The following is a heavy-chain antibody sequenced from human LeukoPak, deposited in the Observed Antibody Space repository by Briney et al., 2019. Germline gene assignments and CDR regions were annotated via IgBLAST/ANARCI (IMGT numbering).Heavy chain of an antibody. Sequence: SETLSLTCTVSGGSISSGSYYWSWIRQPAGKGLEWIGRIYTTGSTNYNPSLKSRLTISVDTSKNQFSLKLSSVTAADTAVYYCARGGGQNYYYYMDVWGKGTTVAVSS. CDR3: ARGGGQNYYYYMDV. CDR1: GGSISSGSYY. CDR2: IYTTGST. D-gene: IGHD3-16*01. J-gene: IGHJ6*03. V-gene: IGHV4-61*02.